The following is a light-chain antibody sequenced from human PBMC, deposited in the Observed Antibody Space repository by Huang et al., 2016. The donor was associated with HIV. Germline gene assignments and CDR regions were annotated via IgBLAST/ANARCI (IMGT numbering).Light chain of an antibody. J-gene: IGKJ4*01. CDR2: DAD. Sequence: IRMTQSPSSLSASTGDRVTITCRASQNVGTSLTWYQQRPGRAPVLLIYDADTLQRGVPARFSGSGCRTVFTLTIGCLQVEDAATYYCQHSDGLSPLTFGGGT. V-gene: IGKV1-8*01. CDR3: QHSDGLSPLT. CDR1: QNVGTS.